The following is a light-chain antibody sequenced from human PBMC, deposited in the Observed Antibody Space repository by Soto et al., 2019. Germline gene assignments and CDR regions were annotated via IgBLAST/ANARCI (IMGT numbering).Light chain of an antibody. CDR2: GVS. J-gene: IGKJ1*01. CDR3: QHYNTFWT. CDR1: QSISRW. Sequence: DIQMTQSPSTLSAPVGDRVTITCLASQSISRWVALYQQKPGKAPKLLVYGVSSLESGVPSRFSGSGSGTEFTLTIRSLEPDDFATDYCQHYNTFWTFGQGTKVDIK. V-gene: IGKV1-5*01.